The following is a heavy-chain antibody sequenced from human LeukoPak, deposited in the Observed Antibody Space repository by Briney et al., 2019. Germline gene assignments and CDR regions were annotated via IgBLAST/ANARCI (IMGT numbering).Heavy chain of an antibody. V-gene: IGHV1-69*04. CDR2: IIPIFGIA. D-gene: IGHD3-22*01. J-gene: IGHJ4*02. CDR3: ARDDSSGYYSTQGYYFDY. CDR1: GGTFSSYA. Sequence: VASVKVSCKASGGTFSSYAISWVRQAPGQGLEWMGRIIPIFGIANYAQKFQGRVTITADKSTSTAYMELSSLRSEDTAVYYCARDDSSGYYSTQGYYFDYWGQGTLVTVSS.